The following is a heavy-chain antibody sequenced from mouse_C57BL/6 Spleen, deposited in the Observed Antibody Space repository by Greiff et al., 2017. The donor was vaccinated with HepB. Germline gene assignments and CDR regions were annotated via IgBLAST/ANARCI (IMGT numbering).Heavy chain of an antibody. D-gene: IGHD4-1*01. V-gene: IGHV1-55*01. Sequence: QVHVKQSGAELVKPGASVKMSCKASGYTFTSYWITWVKQRPGQGLEWIGDIYPGSGSTNYNEKFKSKATLTVDTSSSTAYMQLSSLTSEDSAVYYCARYEDWDGGRFAYWGQGTLVTVSA. J-gene: IGHJ3*01. CDR1: GYTFTSYW. CDR3: ARYEDWDGGRFAY. CDR2: IYPGSGST.